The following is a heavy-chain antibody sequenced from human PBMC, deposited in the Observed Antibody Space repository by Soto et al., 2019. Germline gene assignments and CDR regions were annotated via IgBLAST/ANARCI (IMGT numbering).Heavy chain of an antibody. CDR3: ARGHEGLNHLSNTWLDP. V-gene: IGHV3-7*01. CDR1: GFFFSAYC. CDR2: IKQDGSET. Sequence: GGSLRLSCAASGFFFSAYCMSWVRQAPGKGLEWVASIKQDGSETYYLDSVKGRFTFSRDNAKNSLDLQMSRLRAEDTAVYYCARGHEGLNHLSNTWLDPWGQAHPVTVSS. J-gene: IGHJ5*02. D-gene: IGHD3-3*01.